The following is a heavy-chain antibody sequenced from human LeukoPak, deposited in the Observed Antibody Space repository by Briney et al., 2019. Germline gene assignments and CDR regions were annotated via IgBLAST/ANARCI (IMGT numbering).Heavy chain of an antibody. CDR3: ARYIPARPGFDY. CDR2: IFTSGST. J-gene: IGHJ4*02. Sequence: SETLSLTCTVSGGSISGYYWSWIRQPARKGLEWIGRIFTSGSTNYNPSPKIRVTMSVDTSKNQFSLKLSSVTVADTAVYYCARYIPARPGFDYWGQGTLVTVSS. D-gene: IGHD6-6*01. V-gene: IGHV4-4*07. CDR1: GGSISGYY.